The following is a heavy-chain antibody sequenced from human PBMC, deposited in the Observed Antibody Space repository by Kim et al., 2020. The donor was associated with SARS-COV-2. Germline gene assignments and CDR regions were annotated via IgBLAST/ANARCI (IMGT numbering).Heavy chain of an antibody. D-gene: IGHD3-10*01. Sequence: GGSLRLSCAASGFTFSSYAMSWVRQAPGKGLEWVSAISGSGGSTYYADSVKGRFTISRDNSKNTLYLQMNSLRAEDTAVYYCAKTQSRVLIRYYFDYWGQGTLVTVSS. CDR1: GFTFSSYA. V-gene: IGHV3-23*01. J-gene: IGHJ4*02. CDR3: AKTQSRVLIRYYFDY. CDR2: ISGSGGST.